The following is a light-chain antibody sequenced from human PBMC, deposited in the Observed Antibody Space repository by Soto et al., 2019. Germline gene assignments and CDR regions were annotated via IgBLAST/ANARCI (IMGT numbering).Light chain of an antibody. V-gene: IGKV3-20*01. J-gene: IGKJ3*01. Sequence: EIVLTQSPGTLSLSPGERATLSCRASQSVSSRYVSWHQQKPGQAPRLLLSAATNRATVIPDSFSGSGSGTDLTLTISRLEPEDFSVYYCHQYRNSPFTFGPGTKVEIK. CDR3: HQYRNSPFT. CDR1: QSVSSRY. CDR2: AAT.